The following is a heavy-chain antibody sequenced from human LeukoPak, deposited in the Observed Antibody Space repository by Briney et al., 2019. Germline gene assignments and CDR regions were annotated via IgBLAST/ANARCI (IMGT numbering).Heavy chain of an antibody. V-gene: IGHV3-53*01. J-gene: IGHJ5*02. CDR1: GFTVSSNY. CDR2: IYSGGST. CDR3: ARDRSGEDWFDP. Sequence: GGSLRLSCAASGFTVSSNYMSWVRQAPGKGLEWVSVIYSGGSTYYADSVKGRFTISRDNSKNTLYLQMNSLRAEDTAVYYCARDRSGEDWFDPWGQGTLVTVSS. D-gene: IGHD7-27*01.